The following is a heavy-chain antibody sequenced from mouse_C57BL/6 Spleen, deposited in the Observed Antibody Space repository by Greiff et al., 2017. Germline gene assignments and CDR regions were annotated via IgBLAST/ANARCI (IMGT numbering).Heavy chain of an antibody. CDR2: ISRGSSTI. CDR1: GFTFSDYG. J-gene: IGHJ2*01. V-gene: IGHV5-17*01. CDR3: ARERYYYGSSGDFDY. D-gene: IGHD1-1*01. Sequence: EVKLQESGGGLVKPGGSLKLSCAASGFTFSDYGMHWVRQAPEKGLEWVAYISRGSSTIYYADTVKGRFTISRDNAKNTLFLQMTSLRSEDTAMYYGARERYYYGSSGDFDYWGQGTTLTVSS.